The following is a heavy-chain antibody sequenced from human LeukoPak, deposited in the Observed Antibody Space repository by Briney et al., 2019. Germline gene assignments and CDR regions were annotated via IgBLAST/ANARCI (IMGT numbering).Heavy chain of an antibody. CDR2: IIPIFGTA. CDR3: ASHNHYCSSTSCRNVFYWYFDL. J-gene: IGHJ2*01. D-gene: IGHD2-2*01. CDR1: GGTFSSYA. V-gene: IGHV1-69*13. Sequence: ASVKVSCKASGGTFSSYAISWVRQAPGQGLEWMGGIIPIFGTANYAQKFHGRVTITADESTSTAYMELSSLRSEDTAVYYCASHNHYCSSTSCRNVFYWYFDLWGRGTLVTVSS.